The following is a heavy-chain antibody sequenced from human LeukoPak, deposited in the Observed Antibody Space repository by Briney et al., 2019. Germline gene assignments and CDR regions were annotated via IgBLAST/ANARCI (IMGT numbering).Heavy chain of an antibody. V-gene: IGHV1-69*13. CDR1: GGTFSSYA. D-gene: IGHD3-16*02. CDR2: IIPIFGTA. CDR3: ARSWNDYVWGSYRDDAFDI. J-gene: IGHJ3*02. Sequence: GASVKVSCKASGGTFSSYAISWVRQAPGQGLEWMGGIIPIFGTANYAQKFQGRVTITADESTGTAYMELSSLRSEDTAVYYCARSWNDYVWGSYRDDAFDIWGQGTMVTVSS.